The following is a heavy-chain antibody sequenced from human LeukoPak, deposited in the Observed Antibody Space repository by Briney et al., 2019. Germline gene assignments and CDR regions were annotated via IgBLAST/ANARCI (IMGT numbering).Heavy chain of an antibody. D-gene: IGHD2-2*01. CDR2: INPSGGST. V-gene: IGHV1-46*01. CDR1: GYTFTSYY. J-gene: IGHJ6*04. Sequence: GASVKVSCKASGYTFTSYYMHWVRQAPGQGLEWMGIINPSGGSTSYAQKFQGRVTMTRDMSTSTVYMELSSLRSEDTAVYYCARDWGDIVVVPAAPNNRVDTAIDVWGKGTTVTVSS. CDR3: ARDWGDIVVVPAAPNNRVDTAIDV.